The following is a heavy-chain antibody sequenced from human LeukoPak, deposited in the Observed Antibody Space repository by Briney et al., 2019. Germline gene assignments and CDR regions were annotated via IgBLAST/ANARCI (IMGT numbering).Heavy chain of an antibody. D-gene: IGHD2-2*01. V-gene: IGHV1-69*13. Sequence: ASVKVSCRASGGSFSNYPITWVRQAPGQGLEWMGGIIHMFGTANYAQKFQGRVTITAAESTSTAYMELSSLRAEDTAVYYCTRVQSDSSIPSCYDKGFFDYWGQGTLVTVSS. CDR3: TRVQSDSSIPSCYDKGFFDY. J-gene: IGHJ4*02. CDR2: IIHMFGTA. CDR1: GGSFSNYP.